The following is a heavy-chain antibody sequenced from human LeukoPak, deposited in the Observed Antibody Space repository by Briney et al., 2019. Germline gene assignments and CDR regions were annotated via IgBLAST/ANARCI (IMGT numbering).Heavy chain of an antibody. D-gene: IGHD6-13*01. V-gene: IGHV4-59*01. CDR2: ISYSGST. J-gene: IGHJ3*02. Sequence: SETLSLTCPVSGGSISSFYWSWIRQPPGKGLEWIGYISYSGSTNYNPSLKSRVTISVDTSKNQFSLKLSSVTAADTAVYYCARDKTAAAGPNDAFDIWGQGTMVTVSS. CDR1: GGSISSFY. CDR3: ARDKTAAAGPNDAFDI.